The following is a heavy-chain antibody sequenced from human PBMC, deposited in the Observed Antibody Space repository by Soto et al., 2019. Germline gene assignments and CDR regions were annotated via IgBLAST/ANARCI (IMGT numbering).Heavy chain of an antibody. J-gene: IGHJ1*01. V-gene: IGHV4-4*02. Sequence: QVQLQESGPGLVKPSGTLSLTCAVSGGSISSSNWWSWVRQPPGKGLEWIGEIYHSGSTNYNPSLKSRVTLSVDKSKNQLSLKLSSVTAADTAVYYCASSKLYYYDSGRWGYFQHWGQGTLVTVSS. CDR3: ASSKLYYYDSGRWGYFQH. CDR2: IYHSGST. CDR1: GGSISSSNW. D-gene: IGHD3-22*01.